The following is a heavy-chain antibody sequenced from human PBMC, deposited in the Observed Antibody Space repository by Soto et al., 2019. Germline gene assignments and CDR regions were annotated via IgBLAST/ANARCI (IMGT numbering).Heavy chain of an antibody. D-gene: IGHD1-26*01. Sequence: GGSLRLSCAASGFTFSTYWITWVRQAPGKGLEWVANIKEDGSVGDYVDSVKGRFTISRDNARNSLYLQMNSLTAEDTAVYFCARDIPWGACYLGYWGRGTLVTVSS. CDR2: IKEDGSVG. CDR3: ARDIPWGACYLGY. CDR1: GFTFSTYW. V-gene: IGHV3-7*01. J-gene: IGHJ4*02.